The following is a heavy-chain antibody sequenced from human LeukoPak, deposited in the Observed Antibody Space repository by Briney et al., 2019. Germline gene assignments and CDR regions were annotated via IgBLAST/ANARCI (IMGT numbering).Heavy chain of an antibody. CDR2: ISSSSSYI. V-gene: IGHV3-21*01. J-gene: IGHJ4*02. CDR1: GVTFISYS. CDR3: ARTPFDY. Sequence: KPGGSLLLSCSAAGVTFISYSMNWVRQDPGKGLEWVSSISSSSSYIYYADSVKGRFTISRDNAKNSLYLQMNSLRAEDTAVYYCARTPFDYWGQGTLVTVSS.